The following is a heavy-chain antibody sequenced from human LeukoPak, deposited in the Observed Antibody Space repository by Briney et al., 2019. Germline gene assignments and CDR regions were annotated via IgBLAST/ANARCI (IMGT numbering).Heavy chain of an antibody. V-gene: IGHV4-39*01. Sequence: SQTLSLTCTVSGGSISSSSYYWGWIRQPPGKGLEWIGSIYYSGSTYYNPSLKSRVTISVDTSKNQSSLKLSSVTAADTAVYYCARAVITENPFDYWGQGTLVTVSS. D-gene: IGHD3-22*01. CDR1: GGSISSSSYY. J-gene: IGHJ4*02. CDR3: ARAVITENPFDY. CDR2: IYYSGST.